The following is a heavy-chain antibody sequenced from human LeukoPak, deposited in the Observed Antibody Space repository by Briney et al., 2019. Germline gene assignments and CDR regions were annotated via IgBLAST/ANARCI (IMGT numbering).Heavy chain of an antibody. CDR2: IYSGGST. J-gene: IGHJ4*02. V-gene: IGHV3-53*01. CDR3: ARARLLYGSGSYYLDY. Sequence: GSLRRSCAASGFTVSSNYMSWVRQAPGKGLEWVSVIYSGGSTYYADSVKGRFTISRDNSKNTLYLQMNSLRAEDTAVYYCARARLLYGSGSYYLDYWGQGTLVTVSS. D-gene: IGHD3-10*01. CDR1: GFTVSSNY.